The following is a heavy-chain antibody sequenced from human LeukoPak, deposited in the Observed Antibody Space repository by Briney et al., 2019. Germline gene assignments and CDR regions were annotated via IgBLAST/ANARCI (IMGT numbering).Heavy chain of an antibody. J-gene: IGHJ4*02. V-gene: IGHV4-39*07. CDR2: IYHSGST. CDR1: GGSISSGSYY. D-gene: IGHD3-22*01. CDR3: ARDSSGFFDY. Sequence: SETLSLTCTVSGGSISSGSYYWGWIRQPPGKGLEWIGSIYHSGSTYYNPSLKSRVTISVDTSKNQFSLKLSSVTAADTAVYYCARDSSGFFDYWGQGTLVTVSS.